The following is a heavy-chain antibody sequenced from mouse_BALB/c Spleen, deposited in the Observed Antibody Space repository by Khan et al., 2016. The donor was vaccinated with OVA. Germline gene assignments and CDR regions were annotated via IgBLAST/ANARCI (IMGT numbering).Heavy chain of an antibody. J-gene: IGHJ3*01. Sequence: VRLQQSGPDLVKPGASVKISCKASGYSFTLYYMSWVKQSHGKSLKWIGRVNPNTDNINYNQEFKGKAILTVDKSSNTAYMELRSLTSEDSAVYFCARGYDFFASWGQGTLVTVSA. CDR1: GYSFTLYY. CDR2: VNPNTDNI. V-gene: IGHV1-26*01. CDR3: ARGYDFFAS. D-gene: IGHD2-14*01.